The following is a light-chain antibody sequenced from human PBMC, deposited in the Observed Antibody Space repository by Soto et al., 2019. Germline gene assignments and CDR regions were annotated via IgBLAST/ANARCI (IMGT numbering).Light chain of an antibody. Sequence: DIQMTQSPSTLSVSLGEIAIFSYRASQSINSELAWYQQKVGKTPRLLIHGASTLESGVAARFSGSGSGTEFTLSISDLQAEDSAIYYCHQYNRYPWTFGQGTKVDIK. CDR2: GAS. CDR3: HQYNRYPWT. V-gene: IGKV1-5*01. CDR1: QSINSE. J-gene: IGKJ1*01.